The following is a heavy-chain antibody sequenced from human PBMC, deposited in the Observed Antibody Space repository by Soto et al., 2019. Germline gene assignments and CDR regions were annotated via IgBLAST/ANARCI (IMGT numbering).Heavy chain of an antibody. CDR3: ARPQGVTGTTFDFDY. D-gene: IGHD1-7*01. CDR2: ISYDGSNK. V-gene: IGHV3-30-3*01. Sequence: GGSLRLSCAASGFTFSSYAMHWVRQAPGKGLEWVAVISYDGSNKYYADSVKGRFTISRDNSKNTLYLQMNSLRAEDTAVYYCARPQGVTGTTFDFDYWGQGTLVTVSS. J-gene: IGHJ4*02. CDR1: GFTFSSYA.